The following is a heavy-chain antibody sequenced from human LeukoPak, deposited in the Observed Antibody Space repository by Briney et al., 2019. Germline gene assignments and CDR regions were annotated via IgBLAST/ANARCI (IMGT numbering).Heavy chain of an antibody. J-gene: IGHJ4*02. D-gene: IGHD3-3*01. CDR2: ISTYTGNT. V-gene: IGHV1-18*04. CDR1: GYRFTSYD. CDR3: ARDQKSGLEVVWRY. Sequence: GASVKVSCRASGYRFTSYDISWVRQAPGQGLQWMGVISTYTGNTNYAQSFQDRVTMTTDTSTSTVYMELRSLTSDDTAVYYCARDQKSGLEVVWRYWGQGTLVTVSS.